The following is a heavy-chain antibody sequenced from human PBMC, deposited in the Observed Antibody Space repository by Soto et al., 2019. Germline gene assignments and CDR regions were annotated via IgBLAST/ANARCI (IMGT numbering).Heavy chain of an antibody. CDR1: GFTFSSYG. D-gene: IGHD6-6*01. CDR3: ARDSDLMGIAARPGSYYYYGMDV. Sequence: QVQLVESGGGVVQPGRSLRLSCAASGFTFSSYGMHWVRQAPGKGLEWVAVIWYDGSNKYYADSVKGRFTISRDNSKNTLYLQMNSLRAEDTAVYYCARDSDLMGIAARPGSYYYYGMDVWGQGTTVTVSS. CDR2: IWYDGSNK. J-gene: IGHJ6*02. V-gene: IGHV3-33*01.